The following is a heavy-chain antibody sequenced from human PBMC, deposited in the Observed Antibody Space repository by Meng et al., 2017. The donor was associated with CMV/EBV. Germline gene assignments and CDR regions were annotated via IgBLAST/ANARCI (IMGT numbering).Heavy chain of an antibody. CDR2: ISAYNGNT. V-gene: IGHV1-18*01. Sequence: ASVKVSCKASGYTFTSYGLSWVRQAPGQGLEWMGWISAYNGNTKYAQKFQGRVTLTTDTSTSTAYMEVRSLRSDDTAVYYCARGGIRYPYYYGMDVWGQGTTVTVSS. CDR1: GYTFTSYG. D-gene: IGHD3-9*01. J-gene: IGHJ6*02. CDR3: ARGGIRYPYYYGMDV.